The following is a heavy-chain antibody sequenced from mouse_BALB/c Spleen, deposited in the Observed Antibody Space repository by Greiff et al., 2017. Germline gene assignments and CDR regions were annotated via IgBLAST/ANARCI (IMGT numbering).Heavy chain of an antibody. CDR1: GYSITSDYA. CDR3: AREGGITTWYFDV. J-gene: IGHJ1*01. D-gene: IGHD2-4*01. CDR2: ISYSGST. V-gene: IGHV3-2*02. Sequence: EVQLQESGPGLVKPSQSLSLTCTVTGYSITSDYAWNWIRQFPGNKLEWMGYISYSGSTSYNPSLKSRISITRDTSKNQFFLQLNSVTTEDTATYYCAREGGITTWYFDVWGAGTTVTVSS.